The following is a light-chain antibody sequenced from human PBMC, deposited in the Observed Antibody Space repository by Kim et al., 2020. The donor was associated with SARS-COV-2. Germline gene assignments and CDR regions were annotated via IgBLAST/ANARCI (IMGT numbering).Light chain of an antibody. Sequence: QSALTQPASVSRSPGQSITISCTGTSSDVGGYNYVSWYQQHPGKAPKLMIYDVSKRPSGVSNRFSGSKSGNTASLTISGLQAEDEADYYCSSYTSSSTKVFGIGTKVTVL. J-gene: IGLJ6*01. CDR2: DVS. V-gene: IGLV2-14*01. CDR1: SSDVGGYNY. CDR3: SSYTSSSTKV.